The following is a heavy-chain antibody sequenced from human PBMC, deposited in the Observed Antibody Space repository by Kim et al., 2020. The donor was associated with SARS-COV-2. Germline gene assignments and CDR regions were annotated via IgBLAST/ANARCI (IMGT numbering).Heavy chain of an antibody. J-gene: IGHJ4*02. CDR3: ARSRDGYNFDY. D-gene: IGHD5-12*01. Sequence: NHTPSLPSRVTISVDTARTQFSRKLSSVTAADTAVYYCARSRDGYNFDYWGEGTLVTVSS. V-gene: IGHV4-59*01.